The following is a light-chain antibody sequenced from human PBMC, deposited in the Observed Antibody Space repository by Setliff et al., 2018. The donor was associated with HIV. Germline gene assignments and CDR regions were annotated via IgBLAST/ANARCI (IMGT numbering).Light chain of an antibody. V-gene: IGLV2-23*02. CDR2: DVT. CDR3: CSYVNGDTWI. CDR1: RTDIGNYES. J-gene: IGLJ2*01. Sequence: QSVLTQPASVSGSPGQSITISCTGSRTDIGNYESVSWYQQHPGEVPKRMIYDVTKRPSGISSRFSGSKSGNTASLTISGLQAEDEADYYCCSYVNGDTWIFGGGTKVTVL.